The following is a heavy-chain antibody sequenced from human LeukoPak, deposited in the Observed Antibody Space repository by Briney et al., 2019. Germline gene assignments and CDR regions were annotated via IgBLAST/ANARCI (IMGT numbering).Heavy chain of an antibody. CDR3: ARYSGTYRDY. CDR2: ISSGSSYI. Sequence: GGSLRLSCAASGFTFSNYNMDWVRQAPGKGLEWVSSISSGSSYIFYADSVKGRFTISRDNAENSLYLHMNGLRAEDTALYYCARYSGTYRDYWGQGTLDTVSS. V-gene: IGHV3-21*01. D-gene: IGHD1-26*01. J-gene: IGHJ4*02. CDR1: GFTFSNYN.